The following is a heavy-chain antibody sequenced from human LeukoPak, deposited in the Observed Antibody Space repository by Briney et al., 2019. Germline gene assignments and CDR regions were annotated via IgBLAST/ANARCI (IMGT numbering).Heavy chain of an antibody. CDR1: GFTFSSYG. J-gene: IGHJ4*02. CDR3: AKGYCSSTSCYVDY. V-gene: IGHV3-23*01. D-gene: IGHD2-2*01. Sequence: PGGSLRLSCAASGFTFSSYGMSWVRQAPGKGLEWVSAISGSGGSTYYADSVKGRFTISRDNSKNTLYLQMNSLRAEDTAVYYCAKGYCSSTSCYVDYWGQGTLVTVSS. CDR2: ISGSGGST.